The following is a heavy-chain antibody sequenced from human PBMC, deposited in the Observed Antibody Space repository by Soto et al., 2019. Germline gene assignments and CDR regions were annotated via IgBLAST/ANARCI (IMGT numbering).Heavy chain of an antibody. V-gene: IGHV3-49*03. CDR1: GFTFGDYA. Sequence: GGSLRLSCTASGFTFGDYAMSWFRQAPGKGLEWVGFIRSKAYGGTTEYAASVKGRFTISRDDSKSIAYLQMNSLKTEDTAVYYCTRDMSSIAAAVRYFDYWGQGTLVTVSS. CDR2: IRSKAYGGTT. J-gene: IGHJ4*02. D-gene: IGHD6-13*01. CDR3: TRDMSSIAAAVRYFDY.